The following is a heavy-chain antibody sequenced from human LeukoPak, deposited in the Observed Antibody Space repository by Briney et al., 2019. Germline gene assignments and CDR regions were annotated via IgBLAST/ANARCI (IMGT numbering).Heavy chain of an antibody. CDR1: GINFSSYS. V-gene: IGHV3-21*01. CDR2: ISNSSSYI. CDR3: ARERSSGWYFDY. J-gene: IGHJ4*02. D-gene: IGHD6-19*01. Sequence: GGSLRLSCAASGINFSSYSMNWVRQAQGKGLEWGSSISNSSSYIYYADSVKGRFTISRDNAKNSLYLQMNSRRAEDTAVYYCARERSSGWYFDYWGQGTLVTVSS.